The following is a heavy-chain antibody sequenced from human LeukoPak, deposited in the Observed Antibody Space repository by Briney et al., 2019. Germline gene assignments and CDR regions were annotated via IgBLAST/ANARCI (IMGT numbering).Heavy chain of an antibody. V-gene: IGHV6-1*01. D-gene: IGHD1-1*01. CDR2: TYYRSKWST. Sequence: SQTLSLTCAISGDSVSSNSAAWNWIRQSPSRGLEWLGRTYYRSKWSTYYTVSVKSRISINRDTSKNQISLQLNSVTPEDTAVYYCARSTGPIDYWGQGTLVTVSS. J-gene: IGHJ4*02. CDR1: GDSVSSNSAA. CDR3: ARSTGPIDY.